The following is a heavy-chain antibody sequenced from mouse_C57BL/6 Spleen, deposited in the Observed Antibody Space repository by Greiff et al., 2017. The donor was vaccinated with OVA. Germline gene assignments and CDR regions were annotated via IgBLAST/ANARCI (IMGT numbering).Heavy chain of an antibody. V-gene: IGHV3-6*01. CDR2: ISYDGSN. J-gene: IGHJ2*01. CDR3: AREEVYYFDY. Sequence: EVQLQQSGPGLVKPSQSLSLTCSVTGYSITSGYYWNWIRQFPGNKLEWMGYISYDGSNNYNPSLKNRISITRDTSKNQFFLKLNSVTTEDTATYYCAREEVYYFDYWGQGTTLTVSS. CDR1: GYSITSGYY.